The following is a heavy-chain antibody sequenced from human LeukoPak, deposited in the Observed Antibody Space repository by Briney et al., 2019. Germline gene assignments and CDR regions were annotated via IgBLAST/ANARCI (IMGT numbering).Heavy chain of an antibody. J-gene: IGHJ4*02. Sequence: GGSLRLSCAASGFTFSSYSMNWVSHAPGKGLEWVSFISSSSSYIYYADSVKGRFTISRDNARNSLYLQMNSLRAEDTAVYYCARDKYGDQYYFDYWGQGTLVTVSS. V-gene: IGHV3-21*01. D-gene: IGHD4-17*01. CDR2: ISSSSSYI. CDR1: GFTFSSYS. CDR3: ARDKYGDQYYFDY.